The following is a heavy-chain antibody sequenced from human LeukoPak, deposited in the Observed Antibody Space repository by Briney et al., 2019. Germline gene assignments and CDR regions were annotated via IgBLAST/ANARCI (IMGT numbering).Heavy chain of an antibody. J-gene: IGHJ4*02. Sequence: ASVKVSCKVSGYTLTELSMHWVRQAPGKGLEWMGGFDPEDSETIYAQKFQGRVTMTEDTSTDTAYMELSSLRSEDTAVYYCATRILGEWLFAYDYWGQGTLVTVSS. V-gene: IGHV1-24*01. CDR2: FDPEDSET. CDR3: ATRILGEWLFAYDY. CDR1: GYTLTELS. D-gene: IGHD3-3*01.